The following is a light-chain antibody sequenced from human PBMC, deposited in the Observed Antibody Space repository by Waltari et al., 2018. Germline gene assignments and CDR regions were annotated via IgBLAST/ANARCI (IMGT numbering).Light chain of an antibody. CDR3: SSYTSISTSVV. CDR1: SRDVGGYDF. J-gene: IGLJ2*01. CDR2: DVY. Sequence: QSALTQPASVSGAPGQSITISCPGTSRDVGGYDFVSWYQQYPGKAPQLIIYDVYYRPSGVSQRFSASKSGDTASLTISGLQTDDEADYYCSSYTSISTSVVFGGGTKLTVL. V-gene: IGLV2-14*03.